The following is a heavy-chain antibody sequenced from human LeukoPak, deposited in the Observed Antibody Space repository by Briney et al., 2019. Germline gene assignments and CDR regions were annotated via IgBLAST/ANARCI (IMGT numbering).Heavy chain of an antibody. J-gene: IGHJ3*02. CDR3: ARFGAGTGNAFDI. V-gene: IGHV4-34*01. CDR2: INHSGST. D-gene: IGHD6-19*01. CDR1: GGSFSGYY. Sequence: SETLSLTCAVYGGSFSGYYWSWIRQPPGKGLEWIGEINHSGSTNYNPSLKSRVTISVDTSKTQSSLKLSSVTAADTAVYYCARFGAGTGNAFDIWGQGTMVTVSS.